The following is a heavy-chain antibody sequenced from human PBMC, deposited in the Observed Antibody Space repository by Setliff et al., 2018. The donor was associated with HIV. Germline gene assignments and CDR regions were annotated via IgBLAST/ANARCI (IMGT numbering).Heavy chain of an antibody. J-gene: IGHJ5*02. CDR1: GGSVSSGSYH. CDR3: ARGVVVAATRWFDP. V-gene: IGHV4-61*01. D-gene: IGHD2-15*01. CDR2: VDYSGST. Sequence: LSLTCTVSGGSVSSGSYHWGWIRQPPGKGLEWIGYVDYSGSTNYNPSLKSRVTISVDTSKNQFSLKLSSVTAADTAVYYCARGVVVAATRWFDPWGQGTLVTVST.